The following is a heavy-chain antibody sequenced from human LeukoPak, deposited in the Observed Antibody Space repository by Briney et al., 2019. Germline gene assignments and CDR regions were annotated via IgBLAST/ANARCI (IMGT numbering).Heavy chain of an antibody. J-gene: IGHJ6*02. CDR3: ASYHYDILTGYSTEGYYGMDV. CDR2: ISSSSSYI. Sequence: RTGGSLRLSCAASGFTFSSYSMNWVRQAPGKGLEWVSSISSSSSYIYYADSVKGRFTISRDNAKNSLYLQMNSLRAEDTAVYYCASYHYDILTGYSTEGYYGMDVWGQETTVTVSS. CDR1: GFTFSSYS. D-gene: IGHD3-9*01. V-gene: IGHV3-21*01.